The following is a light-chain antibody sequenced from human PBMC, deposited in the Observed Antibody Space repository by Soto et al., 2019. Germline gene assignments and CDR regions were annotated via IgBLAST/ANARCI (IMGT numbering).Light chain of an antibody. J-gene: IGKJ1*01. CDR1: QTISSW. CDR2: KAS. CDR3: QQYNNWPPT. Sequence: DIQMTQSPSTLSGSVGDRVTITCRASQTISSWLAWYQQKPGKAPKLLIYKASTLKSGVPSRFSGSGSGTEFTLTISSLQSEDFAVYYCQQYNNWPPTFGQGTKV. V-gene: IGKV1-5*03.